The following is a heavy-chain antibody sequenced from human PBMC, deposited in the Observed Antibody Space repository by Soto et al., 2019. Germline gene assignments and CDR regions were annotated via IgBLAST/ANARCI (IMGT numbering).Heavy chain of an antibody. Sequence: SVQVSCKASGYTFTSYAMHWVRQAPGQRLEWMGWINDGNGNTKYSQKFQGRVTITRDTSASTAYMELSILRSEDTAVYYCATLNQPVWGQGNMVTV. CDR2: INDGNGNT. CDR3: ATLNQPV. V-gene: IGHV1-3*01. J-gene: IGHJ4*02. CDR1: GYTFTSYA.